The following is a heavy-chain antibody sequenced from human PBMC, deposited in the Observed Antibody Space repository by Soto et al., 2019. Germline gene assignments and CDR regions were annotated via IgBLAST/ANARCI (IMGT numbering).Heavy chain of an antibody. J-gene: IGHJ6*02. Sequence: PGGSLRLXCAASGFTFSRYWMHWVRQAPGKGLVWVSRISSYGSDTHYADSVKGRFTISRDNAKNTLYLQMNSLRADDTAVYYCASNYAYAEGYYWYGIDVWGQGTTVTVSS. D-gene: IGHD3-16*01. CDR3: ASNYAYAEGYYWYGIDV. CDR1: GFTFSRYW. V-gene: IGHV3-74*01. CDR2: ISSYGSDT.